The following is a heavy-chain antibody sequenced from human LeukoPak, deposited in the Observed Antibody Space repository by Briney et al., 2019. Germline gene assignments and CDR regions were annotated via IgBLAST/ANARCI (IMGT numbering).Heavy chain of an antibody. V-gene: IGHV3-48*01. CDR2: ISSSSTTT. J-gene: IGHJ5*02. Sequence: GGSLRLSCAASGFTFSNYSMNWVRQAPGKGLEWVSYISSSSTTTYYADSVKGRFTISRDNSRNTLFLQMNSLRAEDTAVYYCARDGSLWFGELSGWFDPWGQGTLVTVSS. CDR1: GFTFSNYS. D-gene: IGHD3-10*01. CDR3: ARDGSLWFGELSGWFDP.